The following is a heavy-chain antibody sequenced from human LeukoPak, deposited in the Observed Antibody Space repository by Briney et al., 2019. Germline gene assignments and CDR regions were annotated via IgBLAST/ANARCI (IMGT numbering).Heavy chain of an antibody. CDR1: GFTFSSYE. V-gene: IGHV3-48*03. CDR2: ISSSGSTI. D-gene: IGHD5-12*01. J-gene: IGHJ4*02. CDR3: ARDRSGYLYFDY. Sequence: GGSLRLSCAASGFTFSSYEMNWVRQAPGKGLEWVSYISSSGSTIYYADSVKGRFTTSRDNAKNSLYLQMNSLRAEDTAVYYCARDRSGYLYFDYWGQGTLVTVSS.